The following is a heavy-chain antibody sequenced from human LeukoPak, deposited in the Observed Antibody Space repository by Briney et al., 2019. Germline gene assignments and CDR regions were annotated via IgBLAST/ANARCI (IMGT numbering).Heavy chain of an antibody. CDR2: ISYDGSNK. J-gene: IGHJ6*02. CDR3: ARDNYDILTGYFPYYYGMDV. V-gene: IGHV3-30-3*01. CDR1: GFTFSSYA. Sequence: PGGSLRLSCAASGFTFSSYAMHWVRQAPGKGLEWVAVISYDGSNKYYADSVKGRFTISRDNSKNTLYLQMNSLRAEDTAVYYCARDNYDILTGYFPYYYGMDVWGQGTTVTVSS. D-gene: IGHD3-9*01.